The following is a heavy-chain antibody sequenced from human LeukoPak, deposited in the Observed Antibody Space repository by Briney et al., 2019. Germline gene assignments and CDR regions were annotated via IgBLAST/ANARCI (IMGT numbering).Heavy chain of an antibody. CDR2: IWYDGSNK. D-gene: IGHD4-17*01. CDR1: GFTFSSSG. CDR3: ARDTDYGDAFDI. V-gene: IGHV3-33*01. J-gene: IGHJ3*02. Sequence: GGSLRLSCAASGFTFSSSGMHWVRQAPGKGLEWVAVIWYDGSNKYYADSVKGRFTISRDNSKNTLYLQMNSLRAEDTAVYYCARDTDYGDAFDIWGQGTMVTVSS.